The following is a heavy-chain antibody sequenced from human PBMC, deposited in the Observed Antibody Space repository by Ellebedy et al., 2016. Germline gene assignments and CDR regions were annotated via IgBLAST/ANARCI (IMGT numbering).Heavy chain of an antibody. V-gene: IGHV1-8*01. Sequence: ASVKVSCKTSGYTFSSYDITWVRQATGQGLEWMGWMNPNSGNTGYAQEFQGRVSMTRDTSTDTAYMELSSLTSEDTAVYYCARGKRNILWSDYWGQGTLVSVSS. J-gene: IGHJ4*02. CDR1: GYTFSSYD. CDR3: ARGKRNILWSDY. CDR2: MNPNSGNT. D-gene: IGHD1-14*01.